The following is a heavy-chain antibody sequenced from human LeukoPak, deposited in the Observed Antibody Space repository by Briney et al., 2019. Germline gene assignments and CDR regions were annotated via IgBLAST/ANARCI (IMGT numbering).Heavy chain of an antibody. CDR2: ISGSGGST. D-gene: IGHD3-22*01. J-gene: IGHJ4*02. Sequence: VGSLRLSCAASGYTFSSYAMSWVRQAPGKGLEWVSAISGSGGSTYYADSVKGRFTISRDNSKNTLYLQMNSLRAEDTAVYYCAKLRYYYDSSGYSDYWGQGTLVTVSS. V-gene: IGHV3-23*01. CDR1: GYTFSSYA. CDR3: AKLRYYYDSSGYSDY.